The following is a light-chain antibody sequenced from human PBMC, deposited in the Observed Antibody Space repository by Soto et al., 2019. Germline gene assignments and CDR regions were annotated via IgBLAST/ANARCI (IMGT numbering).Light chain of an antibody. Sequence: QSALTQPASVSGSPGQSITISCTGTSNDIGSYNFVSWYQQHPGKAPKLIIYNVSDRPSGVSIRFSGSKSANTASLTISGLQPEDEADYHCSSYRSSTTSYVFGTGTKVTVL. CDR2: NVS. V-gene: IGLV2-14*03. CDR3: SSYRSSTTSYV. CDR1: SNDIGSYNF. J-gene: IGLJ1*01.